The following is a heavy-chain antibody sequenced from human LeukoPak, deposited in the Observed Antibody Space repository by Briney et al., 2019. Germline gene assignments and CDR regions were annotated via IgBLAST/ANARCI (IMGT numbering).Heavy chain of an antibody. Sequence: GGSLRLSCAATGFTISSSATTWVRQAPGKGLEWVSYISSSSSTIYYADSVKGRFTISRDNAKNSLYLQMNSLRAEDTAVYYCARVRGYDSFDYWGQGTLVTVSS. CDR2: ISSSSSTI. D-gene: IGHD5-12*01. V-gene: IGHV3-48*04. J-gene: IGHJ4*02. CDR3: ARVRGYDSFDY. CDR1: GFTISSSA.